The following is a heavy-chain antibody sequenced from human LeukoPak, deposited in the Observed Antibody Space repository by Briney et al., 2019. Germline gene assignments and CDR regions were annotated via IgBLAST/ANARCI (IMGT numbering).Heavy chain of an antibody. CDR3: AGSTVTTNYYYYMDV. D-gene: IGHD4-17*01. V-gene: IGHV4-39*01. CDR2: IYYSWST. Sequence: SGTLSLTCTVSGGSISSSSYYWGWIRQPPGKGLEWIGSIYYSWSTYYNPSLESRVTISVETSKNQFSLKLSSVTAADTAVYYCAGSTVTTNYYYYMDVWGKGTTVTVSS. J-gene: IGHJ6*03. CDR1: GGSISSSSYY.